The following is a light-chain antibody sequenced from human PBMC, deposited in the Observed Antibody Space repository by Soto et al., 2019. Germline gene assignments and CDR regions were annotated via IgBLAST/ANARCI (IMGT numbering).Light chain of an antibody. V-gene: IGKV1-5*03. Sequence: DIQMTQSPSTLSASVGDRVTITCRASQNISSWLAWYQQKPWKAPNLLIYEASTLQSGVPSRFSGSGSGTEFTLTISSLQPDDSATFYCQHYKSYSWTFGQGTKVEIK. CDR1: QNISSW. J-gene: IGKJ1*01. CDR3: QHYKSYSWT. CDR2: EAS.